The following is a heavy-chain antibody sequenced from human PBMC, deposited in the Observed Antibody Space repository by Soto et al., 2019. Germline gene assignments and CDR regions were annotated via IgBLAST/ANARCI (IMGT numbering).Heavy chain of an antibody. D-gene: IGHD2-2*01. CDR2: ISSSSSYI. Sequence: EVQLVESGGGLVKPGGSLRLSCAASGFTFSSYSMNWVRQAPGKGLEWVSSISSSSSYIYYADSVKGRFTISRYNAKNSLYLQLNSLAAEDTAVYYCARGGVPADDYYYYYYMDVWGKGTTVTVSS. J-gene: IGHJ6*03. V-gene: IGHV3-21*01. CDR1: GFTFSSYS. CDR3: ARGGVPADDYYYYYYMDV.